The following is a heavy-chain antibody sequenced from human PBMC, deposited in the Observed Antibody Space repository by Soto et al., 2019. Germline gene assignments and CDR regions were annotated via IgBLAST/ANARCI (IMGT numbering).Heavy chain of an antibody. CDR1: GGSFSGYQ. CDR2: INDSGNI. Sequence: QVQLQQWGAGLLKPSETLSLTCAVYGGSFSGYQWTWIRQTPGKRLEWIGEINDSGNINYNPSLNSLVTVVVATPKKQFPKMLCSVNAATAAVYYCARGILLCFGESPRRGCYYYMDVWGKGTTVTVSS. V-gene: IGHV4-34*01. D-gene: IGHD3-10*01. J-gene: IGHJ6*03. CDR3: ARGILLCFGESPRRGCYYYMDV.